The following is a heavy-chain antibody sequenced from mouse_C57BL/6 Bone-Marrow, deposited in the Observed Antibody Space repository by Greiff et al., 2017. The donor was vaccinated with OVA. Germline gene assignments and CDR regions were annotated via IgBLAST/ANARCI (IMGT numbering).Heavy chain of an antibody. CDR1: GYTFTNYW. CDR3: AREGVRRDYYAMDY. J-gene: IGHJ4*01. V-gene: IGHV1-63*01. Sequence: QVQLQQSGAELVRPGTSVKMSCKASGYTFTNYWIGWAKQRPGHGLEWIGDIYPGGGYTNYNEKFKGKATLTADKSSSTAYMQFSSLTSEDSAIYYCAREGVRRDYYAMDYWGQGTSVTVSS. D-gene: IGHD2-14*01. CDR2: IYPGGGYT.